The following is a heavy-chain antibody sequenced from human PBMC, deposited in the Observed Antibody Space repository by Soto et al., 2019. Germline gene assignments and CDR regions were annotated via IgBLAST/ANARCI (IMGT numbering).Heavy chain of an antibody. CDR1: GFTFSSYA. CDR3: AREGRAGKYLHY. J-gene: IGHJ4*02. CDR2: ISGSGGST. D-gene: IGHD2-15*01. Sequence: PWGSLRLSCAASGFTFSSYAMSWFRQAPGKGLEWVSAISGSGGSTYYADSVKGRFTISRDNAKNSLYLQMNSLRAEDTAVYYCAREGRAGKYLHYSGQGPLVTVSS. V-gene: IGHV3-23*01.